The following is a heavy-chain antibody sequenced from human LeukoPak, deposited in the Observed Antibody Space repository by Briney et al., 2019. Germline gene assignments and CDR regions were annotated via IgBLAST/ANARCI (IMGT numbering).Heavy chain of an antibody. CDR2: IIPTFGTA. Sequence: ASVKVSCKASGGTFSSYAISWVRQAPGQGLEWMGGIIPTFGTANYAQKFQGRVTITADESTSTAYMELSSLRSEDTAVYYCAGRPYYYDSSGTPPRRAFDLWGRGTLVTVSS. V-gene: IGHV1-69*13. CDR1: GGTFSSYA. CDR3: AGRPYYYDSSGTPPRRAFDL. J-gene: IGHJ2*01. D-gene: IGHD3-22*01.